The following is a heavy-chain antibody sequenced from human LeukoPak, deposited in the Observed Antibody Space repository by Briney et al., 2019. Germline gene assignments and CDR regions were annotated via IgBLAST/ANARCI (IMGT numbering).Heavy chain of an antibody. CDR1: GYTFTSYG. CDR2: INPSSGGT. CDR3: ARGVYGDYAYYMDV. Sequence: GASVKVSCKASGYTFTSYGISWVRQAPGQGLEWMGWINPSSGGTNYAQKFQGRVTMTRDTSISTAYMELSRLRSDDTAVYYCARGVYGDYAYYMDVWGKGTTVTVSS. J-gene: IGHJ6*03. D-gene: IGHD4-17*01. V-gene: IGHV1-2*02.